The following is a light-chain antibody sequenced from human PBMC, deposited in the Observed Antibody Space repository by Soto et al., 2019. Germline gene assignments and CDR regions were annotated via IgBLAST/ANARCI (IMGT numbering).Light chain of an antibody. Sequence: QAVVTQPRSVSGSPGQSVTISCTGTGSNVGAYNYVSWYQQHPGKAPKLMIYDVNKRPSGVPDRFSGSKSDNTASLTISGLQADDEADYFCCSYAGTYTGVFGGGTKLTVL. J-gene: IGLJ3*02. CDR3: CSYAGTYTGV. V-gene: IGLV2-11*01. CDR1: GSNVGAYNY. CDR2: DVN.